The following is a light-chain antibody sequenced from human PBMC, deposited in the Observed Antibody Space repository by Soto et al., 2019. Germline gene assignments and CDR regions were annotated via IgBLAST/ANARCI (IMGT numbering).Light chain of an antibody. Sequence: DIQMTQSPSTLSASVGDRVTITGRASQSISSWLAWYQQKPGKAPKPLIYDASSLESGVPSRFSGSGSGTEFTLTISSLKPDDFATYYCQQYNSYSAFGQGTKVDI. CDR2: DAS. J-gene: IGKJ1*01. CDR3: QQYNSYSA. V-gene: IGKV1-5*01. CDR1: QSISSW.